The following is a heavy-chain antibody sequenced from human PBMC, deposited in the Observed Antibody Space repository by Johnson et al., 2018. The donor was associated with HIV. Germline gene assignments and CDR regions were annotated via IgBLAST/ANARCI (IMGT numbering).Heavy chain of an antibody. Sequence: EVQLVESGGGLVQPGGSLRLSCAASGFTVSSNYMSWVRQAPGKGLEWVSVIYSGGSTYYADSVRGRFTISRDNAKYTVDLQMHSLRVEDTAVYYCVKVDCGGDTCAGYDPFDLWGQGTLVTVSS. J-gene: IGHJ3*01. CDR3: VKVDCGGDTCAGYDPFDL. CDR1: GFTVSSNY. D-gene: IGHD2-21*01. V-gene: IGHV3-66*01. CDR2: IYSGGST.